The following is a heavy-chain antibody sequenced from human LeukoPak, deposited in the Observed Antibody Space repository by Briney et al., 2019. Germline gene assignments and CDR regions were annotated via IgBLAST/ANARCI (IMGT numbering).Heavy chain of an antibody. V-gene: IGHV4-31*03. J-gene: IGHJ6*02. D-gene: IGHD5-12*01. Sequence: PSETLSLTCTVSGGSISSGGYYWSWLRQHPGTGLEWIGYIYYSGSTYYNPSLKSRVTISVDTSKNQFSLKLSSVTAADTAVYYCARDLIVATTRGYYGMDVWGQGTTVTVSS. CDR2: IYYSGST. CDR3: ARDLIVATTRGYYGMDV. CDR1: GGSISSGGYY.